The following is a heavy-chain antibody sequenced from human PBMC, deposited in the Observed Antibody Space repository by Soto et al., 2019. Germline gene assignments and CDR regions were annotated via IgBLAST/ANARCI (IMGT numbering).Heavy chain of an antibody. D-gene: IGHD3-16*01. CDR3: AGITQGDLIY. J-gene: IGHJ4*02. CDR1: GFSFSNYW. CDR2: IIDDGSGA. Sequence: SLRLSCAASGFSFSNYWMHWVRQAPGKGLMWVARIIDDGSGASYADSVKGRFTISRDNAKNTLYLQMNSLRDEDTAVYYCAGITQGDLIYWGQGTLVTVSS. V-gene: IGHV3-74*01.